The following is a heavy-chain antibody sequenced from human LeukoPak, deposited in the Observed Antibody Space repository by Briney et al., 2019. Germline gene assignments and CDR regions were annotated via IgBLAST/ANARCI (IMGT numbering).Heavy chain of an antibody. CDR3: ARDLYGDYGAMGV. CDR2: VYSSGST. D-gene: IGHD4-17*01. V-gene: IGHV4-4*07. J-gene: IGHJ6*03. Sequence: NPSETLSLTCSVSGDSIRNYYWTWIRQPARKGLEGIGRVYSSGSTNYNPSLKSRVTMSVDTSKNQFSLKVSSVTAADTAVYYCARDLYGDYGAMGVWGKGTTVTVSS. CDR1: GDSIRNYY.